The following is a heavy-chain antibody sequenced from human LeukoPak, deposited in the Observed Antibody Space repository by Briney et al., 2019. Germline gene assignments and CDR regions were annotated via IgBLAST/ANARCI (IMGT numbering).Heavy chain of an antibody. V-gene: IGHV3-64D*09. CDR1: GFTFSSAW. CDR3: VRDLGLRISMVRGVIAPNAFDI. J-gene: IGHJ3*02. D-gene: IGHD3-10*01. Sequence: GGSLRLSCAASGFTFSSAWVSWVRQAPGKGLEYVSGISSNGGSTNYADSVKGRFTISRDNSKKTIDLQMSSLRIEDTAVYYCVRDLGLRISMVRGVIAPNAFDIWGQGTMVTVSS. CDR2: ISSNGGST.